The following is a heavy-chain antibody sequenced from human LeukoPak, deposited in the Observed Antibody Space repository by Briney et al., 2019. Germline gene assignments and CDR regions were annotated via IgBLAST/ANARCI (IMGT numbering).Heavy chain of an antibody. D-gene: IGHD4-17*01. Sequence: GGSLRLSCAASGLNFSNYAMHWVRQAPGKGLEWVALISHDGSNKYYADSVKGRFTISRDNSKNTLYLQMNNLRAEDTAVYYCAKDRLTVTTWRSYSDYWGQGTLVTVSS. CDR2: ISHDGSNK. V-gene: IGHV3-30*18. J-gene: IGHJ4*02. CDR1: GLNFSNYA. CDR3: AKDRLTVTTWRSYSDY.